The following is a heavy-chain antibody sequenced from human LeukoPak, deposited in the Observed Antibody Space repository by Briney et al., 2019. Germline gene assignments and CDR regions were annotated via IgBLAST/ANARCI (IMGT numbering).Heavy chain of an antibody. CDR3: ARDPISAAEPIDY. J-gene: IGHJ4*02. CDR1: GGSISSYY. Sequence: PSETLSLTCTVSGGSISSYYWSWIRQPPGKGLEWIGYIYYSGSTYYNPSLKSRVTISVDTSKNQFSLKLNSVTAADTAVYYCARDPISAAEPIDYWGQGTLVTVSS. V-gene: IGHV4-59*12. CDR2: IYYSGST. D-gene: IGHD6-13*01.